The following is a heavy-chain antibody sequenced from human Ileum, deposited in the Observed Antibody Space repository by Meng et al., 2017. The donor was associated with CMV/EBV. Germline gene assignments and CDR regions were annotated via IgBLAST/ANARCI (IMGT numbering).Heavy chain of an antibody. CDR1: GGSLRGHY. CDR2: INHVGRT. Sequence: QVQLQQWGAGLLKPSGTLSPTCAVYGGSLRGHYCNWIRQSPGNGLQWIAEINHVGRTNSNPSLASRVTISQDTSKNQCSLKLNSVTVADSAVYYCARGLFRYPAYFDLWGQGTLVTVSS. V-gene: IGHV4-34*01. D-gene: IGHD3-16*02. CDR3: ARGLFRYPAYFDL. J-gene: IGHJ4*02.